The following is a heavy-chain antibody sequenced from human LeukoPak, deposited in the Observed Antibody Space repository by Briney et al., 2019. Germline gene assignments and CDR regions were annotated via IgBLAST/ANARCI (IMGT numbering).Heavy chain of an antibody. Sequence: GGSLRLSCAASGFTFSSYAMSWVRQAPGKGLEWVSAITGSGGSTYYADSVKGRFTISRDNSKNTLYLQMNSLTTEDTAVYYCAREVGRGFDYWGQGTLVTVSS. CDR2: ITGSGGST. J-gene: IGHJ4*02. V-gene: IGHV3-23*01. D-gene: IGHD1-26*01. CDR3: AREVGRGFDY. CDR1: GFTFSSYA.